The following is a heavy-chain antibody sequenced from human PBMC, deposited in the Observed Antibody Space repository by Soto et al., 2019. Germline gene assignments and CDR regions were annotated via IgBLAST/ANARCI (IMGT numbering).Heavy chain of an antibody. Sequence: GGSLRLSCAASGFTFSSYAMSWVRQAPGKGLEWVSAISGSGGSTYYADSVKGRFTISRDNSKNTLYLQMNSLRAEDTAVYYCAKDPFYFPLSGCLFYHWGQGTPVTVSS. J-gene: IGHJ4*02. D-gene: IGHD3-16*01. V-gene: IGHV3-23*01. CDR2: ISGSGGST. CDR3: AKDPFYFPLSGCLFYH. CDR1: GFTFSSYA.